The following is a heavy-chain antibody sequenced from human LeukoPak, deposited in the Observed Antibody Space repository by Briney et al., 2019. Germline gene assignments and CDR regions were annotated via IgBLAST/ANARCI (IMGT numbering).Heavy chain of an antibody. V-gene: IGHV1-2*02. J-gene: IGHJ4*02. CDR3: ARDKEMATITLDY. CDR2: INPNSGGT. Sequence: ASVKLSCKASGYTFTGYYMHWVRQAPGQGLEWMGWINPNSGGTNYAQKFQGRVTMTRDTSISTAYMELSRLRSDDTAVYYCARDKEMATITLDYWGQGTLVTVSS. CDR1: GYTFTGYY. D-gene: IGHD5-24*01.